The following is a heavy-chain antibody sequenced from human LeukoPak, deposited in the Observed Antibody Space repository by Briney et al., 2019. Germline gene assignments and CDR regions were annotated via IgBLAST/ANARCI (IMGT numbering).Heavy chain of an antibody. D-gene: IGHD6-13*01. J-gene: IGHJ4*02. V-gene: IGHV4-61*02. CDR2: IYTSGST. CDR3: ARQDSSTWYYFDY. CDR1: GGSISSGSYY. Sequence: PSETLSLTCTVSGGSISSGSYYWSWIRQPAGKGLEWIGRIYTSGSTNYNPSLKSRVTISVDTSKSQFSLKLTSVTAADTAVYYCARQDSSTWYYFDYWGQGTLVTVSS.